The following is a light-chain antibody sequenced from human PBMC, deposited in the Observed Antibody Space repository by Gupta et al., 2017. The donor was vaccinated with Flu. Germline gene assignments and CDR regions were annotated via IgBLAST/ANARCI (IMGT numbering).Light chain of an antibody. CDR2: EDS. J-gene: IGLJ3*02. V-gene: IGLV6-57*03. CDR3: QSYDDNNRWV. CDR1: SGNIASKY. Sequence: FVLTQPHSVSESPGTTVTTSCSRSSGNIASKYVQWYQQRPCGVPTTVIYEDSQRPSGVPDRCSGSFDTATNAASLTISGLQMEDEADYYCQSYDDNNRWVFGGGTKLTVL.